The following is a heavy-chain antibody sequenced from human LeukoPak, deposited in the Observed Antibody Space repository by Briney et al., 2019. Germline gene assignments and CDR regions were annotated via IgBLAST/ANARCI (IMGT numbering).Heavy chain of an antibody. J-gene: IGHJ6*02. CDR1: GFTFSDYY. Sequence: PGGSLRLSCAASGFTFSDYYMSWIRQAPGKGLEWVSYISSSGSTIYYADSVKGRFTISRDNAKNSLYLQMNSLRAEDTAVYYXXXXXXXXXXXXXXGDYYGMDVWGQGTTVTVSS. V-gene: IGHV3-11*01. CDR2: ISSSGSTI. CDR3: XXXXXXXXXXXXXGDYYGMDV.